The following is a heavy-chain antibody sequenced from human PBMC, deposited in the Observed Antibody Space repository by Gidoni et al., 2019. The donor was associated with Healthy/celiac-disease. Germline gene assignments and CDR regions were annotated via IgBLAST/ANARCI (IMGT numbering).Heavy chain of an antibody. CDR1: GFTVSSYS. V-gene: IGHV3-21*01. D-gene: IGHD1-7*01. CDR3: ARSGYNWNSGWFDP. CDR2: ISSSSSYI. Sequence: EVQLVESGGGLVKPGGSLRLSCAASGFTVSSYSMHWVRQAPGKGLEWVSSISSSSSYIYYADSVKGRFTISRDNAKNSLYLQMISLRAEDTAVYYCARSGYNWNSGWFDPWGQGTLVTVSS. J-gene: IGHJ5*02.